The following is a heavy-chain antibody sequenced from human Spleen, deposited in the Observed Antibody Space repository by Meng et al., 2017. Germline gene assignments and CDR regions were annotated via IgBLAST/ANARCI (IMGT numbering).Heavy chain of an antibody. CDR2: INPSGDST. CDR3: ARDTDY. CDR1: GYSFTSHY. J-gene: IGHJ4*02. V-gene: IGHV1-46*01. Sequence: QAQPVQAGAEVKKPGASVRVSCKASGYSFTSHYMHWVRQAPGQGLEWVGIINPSGDSTSYAQKFQGRVTVTRDTSTSTVYMELSSLKSEDTAVYYCARDTDYWGQGTLVTVSS.